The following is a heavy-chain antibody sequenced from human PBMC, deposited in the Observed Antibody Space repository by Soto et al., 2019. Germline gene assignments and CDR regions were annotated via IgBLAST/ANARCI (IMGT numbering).Heavy chain of an antibody. D-gene: IGHD4-4*01. CDR1: GGSISSYY. Sequence: PSETLSLTCTVSGGSISSYYWTWVRQPPGKGLEWIGEIDHSGSTNYNPSLKSRVTISVDTSKNQFSLKLTSVTAADTAFFYCARGEVVSNYGPLNYWGQGTRVTVSS. V-gene: IGHV4-34*01. CDR3: ARGEVVSNYGPLNY. J-gene: IGHJ4*02. CDR2: IDHSGST.